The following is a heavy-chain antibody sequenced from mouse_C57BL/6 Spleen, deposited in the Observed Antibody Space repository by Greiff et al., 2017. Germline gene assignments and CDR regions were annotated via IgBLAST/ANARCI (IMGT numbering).Heavy chain of an antibody. CDR3: ARNDGYYYARDY. D-gene: IGHD2-3*01. Sequence: QVQLKESGPGLVQPSQSLSITCTVSGFSLTSYGVHWVRQSPGKGLEWLGVIWSGGSTDYTAAFISRLSISKDNSKSQVFFKMNSLQADDTAIYYCARNDGYYYARDYWGQGTSVTVSS. V-gene: IGHV2-2*01. CDR1: GFSLTSYG. J-gene: IGHJ4*01. CDR2: IWSGGST.